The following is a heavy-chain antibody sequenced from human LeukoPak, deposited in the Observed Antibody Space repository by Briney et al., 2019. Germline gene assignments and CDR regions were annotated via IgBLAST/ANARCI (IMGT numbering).Heavy chain of an antibody. CDR1: GFTFSNYV. CDR2: ISDSGGGT. Sequence: GGSLRLSCAASGFTFSNYVMTWVRQAPGKGLEWVSAISDSGGGTIYADSVKDRFTISRDNSKNTLYLQMNSLRAEDTAVYYCAKELGYCSGGTCQIPDFWGQGTLVTVSS. J-gene: IGHJ4*02. CDR3: AKELGYCSGGTCQIPDF. D-gene: IGHD2-15*01. V-gene: IGHV3-23*01.